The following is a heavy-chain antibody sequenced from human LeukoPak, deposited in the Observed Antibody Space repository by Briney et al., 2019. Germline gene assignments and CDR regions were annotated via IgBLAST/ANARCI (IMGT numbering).Heavy chain of an antibody. Sequence: QTGGSLRLSCAASGFTVSGNHMSWVRQSPAKGLEWVAIIESSGDMVYAKSVKGRFTISRDNSKNTVSLQLNSLRAADTPMYYCARATYSRYWYFDPWGRGTLVTVSS. CDR2: IESSGDM. CDR3: ARATYSRYWYFDP. D-gene: IGHD1-26*01. V-gene: IGHV3-66*01. J-gene: IGHJ2*01. CDR1: GFTVSGNH.